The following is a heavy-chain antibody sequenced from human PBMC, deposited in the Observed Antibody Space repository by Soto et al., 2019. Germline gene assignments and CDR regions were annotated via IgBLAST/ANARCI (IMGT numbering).Heavy chain of an antibody. CDR1: GDMSRNSA. J-gene: IGHJ6*02. CDR3: ARARLSNGDPNIYFFYGLDV. Sequence: QVQLVQSGAEVKRPGSSVKVSCKASGDMSRNSAFTWVRQAPGQGLEWMGVIIPLFRRTNVAQKFQGRITLTADESTTNVYMELTSLTSEDTSVYYCARARLSNGDPNIYFFYGLDVWGQGTTVTVTS. D-gene: IGHD6-6*01. CDR2: IIPLFRRT. V-gene: IGHV1-69*01.